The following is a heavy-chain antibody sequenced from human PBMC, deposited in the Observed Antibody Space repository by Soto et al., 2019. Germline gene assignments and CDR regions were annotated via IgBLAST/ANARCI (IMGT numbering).Heavy chain of an antibody. V-gene: IGHV3-21*01. CDR3: ASPAAADYYYYGMDV. CDR2: ISSSSSYI. CDR1: GFTFSSYS. Sequence: PGGSLRLSCAASGFTFSSYSMNWVRQAPGKGLEWVSSISSSSSYIYYADSVKGRFTISRDNAKDSLYLQMNSLRAEDTAVYYCASPAAADYYYYGMDVWGQGTTVTVSS. J-gene: IGHJ6*02. D-gene: IGHD6-13*01.